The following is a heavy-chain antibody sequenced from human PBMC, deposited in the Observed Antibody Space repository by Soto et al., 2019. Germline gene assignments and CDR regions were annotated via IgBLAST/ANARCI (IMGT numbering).Heavy chain of an antibody. V-gene: IGHV4-34*01. J-gene: IGHJ6*02. CDR2: INHSGST. CDR3: ARGLGYYDFWSGYPYYYGMDV. CDR1: GGSFSRYY. D-gene: IGHD3-3*01. Sequence: PSETLSLTCAVYGGSFSRYYWSWIRQPPGKGLEWIGEINHSGSTNYNPSLKSRVTISVDTSKNQFSLKLSSVTAADTAVYYCARGLGYYDFWSGYPYYYGMDVWRQGTTVTVSS.